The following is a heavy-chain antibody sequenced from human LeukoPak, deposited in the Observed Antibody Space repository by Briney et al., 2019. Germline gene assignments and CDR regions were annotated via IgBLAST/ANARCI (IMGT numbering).Heavy chain of an antibody. CDR3: ARRPLDILSGFYWFDP. CDR2: IYYSGST. D-gene: IGHD3-9*01. V-gene: IGHV4-39*01. J-gene: IGHJ5*02. Sequence: PSETLSLTCTVSGGSISSSSYYWGWIRLPPGKGLEWIGSIYYSGSTYYNPSLKSRVTISVDTSKNQFSLKLSSVTAADTAVYYCARRPLDILSGFYWFDPRGQATLVTVSS. CDR1: GGSISSSSYY.